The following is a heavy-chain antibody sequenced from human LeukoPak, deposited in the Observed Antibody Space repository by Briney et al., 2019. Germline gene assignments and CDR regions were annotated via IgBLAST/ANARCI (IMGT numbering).Heavy chain of an antibody. J-gene: IGHJ4*02. V-gene: IGHV4-39*01. D-gene: IGHD5-18*01. CDR1: GGSITTSSYY. Sequence: SETLSLTCTVSGGSITTSSYYWGWIRQPPGKGLEWIGIIYYSGSTYYNPSLKGRVTISVDTSKNQFSLKLSSVTAVDTAVYYCVSPRGFSYGYFDYWGQGTLVTVSS. CDR2: IYYSGST. CDR3: VSPRGFSYGYFDY.